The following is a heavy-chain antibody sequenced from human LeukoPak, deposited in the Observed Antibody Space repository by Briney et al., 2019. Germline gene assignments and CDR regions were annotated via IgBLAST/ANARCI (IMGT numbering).Heavy chain of an antibody. V-gene: IGHV4-30-2*01. CDR2: IYHSGST. J-gene: IGHJ4*02. CDR1: GGSISSGGYY. D-gene: IGHD1-26*01. CDR3: ARDAVGATSGLDY. Sequence: SETLSLTCTVSGGSISSGGYYWSWIRQPPGKGLEWIGYIYHSGSTYYNPSLKSRVTISVDRSKNQFSLKLSSVTAADTAVYYCARDAVGATSGLDYWGQGTLVTVSS.